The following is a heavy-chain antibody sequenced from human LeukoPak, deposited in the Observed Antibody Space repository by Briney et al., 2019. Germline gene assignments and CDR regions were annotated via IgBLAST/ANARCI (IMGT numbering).Heavy chain of an antibody. CDR2: IYTSGST. CDR1: GSSISSGSYY. CDR3: AREGYGGY. J-gene: IGHJ4*02. V-gene: IGHV4-61*02. Sequence: PSQTLSLTCTVSGSSISSGSYYWSWIRQPAGKGLEWIGRIYTSGSTNYNPSLKSRVTISLDTSKNQFSLKLSSVTAADTAVYYCAREGYGGYWGQGTLVTVSS. D-gene: IGHD1-26*01.